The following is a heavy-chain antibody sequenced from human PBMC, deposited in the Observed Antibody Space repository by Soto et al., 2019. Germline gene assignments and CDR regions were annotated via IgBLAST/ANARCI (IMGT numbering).Heavy chain of an antibody. J-gene: IGHJ6*02. Sequence: QVQLVQSGAEVKRAGASVKVSCKASGYTFSSYGLSWVRQAPGQGLEWMGWISDYNGNTHYAQKFQGRVIMTTDTSTRTAYMELRCLRSDDTAVYFCAREGYYSGSGTYSPPRYYGMDVWGQGTTVTVSS. D-gene: IGHD3-10*01. CDR1: GYTFSSYG. CDR2: ISDYNGNT. V-gene: IGHV1-18*01. CDR3: AREGYYSGSGTYSPPRYYGMDV.